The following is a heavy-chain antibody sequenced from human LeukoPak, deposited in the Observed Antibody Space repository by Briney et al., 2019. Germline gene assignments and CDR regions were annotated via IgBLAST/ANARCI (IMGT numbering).Heavy chain of an antibody. Sequence: SETLSLTCTVSGGSISSNPYYWGWIRQPPGKGLEWIGSIYYSGSTYYNPSLKIRVTISIDTSKNQFSLKLSSVTAADTAVYYCARDRRYCSGGSCYHNWFDPWGQGTLVTVSS. CDR1: GGSISSNPYY. CDR2: IYYSGST. J-gene: IGHJ5*02. D-gene: IGHD2-15*01. CDR3: ARDRRYCSGGSCYHNWFDP. V-gene: IGHV4-39*07.